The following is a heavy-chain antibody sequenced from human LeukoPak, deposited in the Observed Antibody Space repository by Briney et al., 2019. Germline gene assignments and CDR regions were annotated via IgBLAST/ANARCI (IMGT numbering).Heavy chain of an antibody. J-gene: IGHJ5*02. V-gene: IGHV4-59*08. CDR2: IYYSGST. D-gene: IGHD3-16*01. CDR3: ARPLRSGVGVYWFDT. Sequence: SETLSLTCTVSGGSISSYYWSWIRQPPGKGLEWIGYIYYSGSTNYNPSLKSRVTISVDTSKNQFSLKLSSVTAADTAVYYCARPLRSGVGVYWFDTWGQGTLVTVSS. CDR1: GGSISSYY.